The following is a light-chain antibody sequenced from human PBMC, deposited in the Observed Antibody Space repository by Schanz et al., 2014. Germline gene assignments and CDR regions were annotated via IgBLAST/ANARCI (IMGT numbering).Light chain of an antibody. CDR2: DVS. V-gene: IGLV2-8*01. CDR3: SSYGGSNNWM. Sequence: QSALTQPASVSGSPGQSITISCTGTSSDVGGYNYVSWYQQHPGKAPKLMIYDVSNRPSGVPDRFSGSKSGNTASLTVSGLQAEDEADYYCSSYGGSNNWMFGGGTKLTVL. CDR1: SSDVGGYNY. J-gene: IGLJ3*02.